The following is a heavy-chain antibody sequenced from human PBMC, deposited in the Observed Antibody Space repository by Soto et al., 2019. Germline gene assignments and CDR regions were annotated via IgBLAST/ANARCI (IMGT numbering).Heavy chain of an antibody. CDR3: ARITMVRGVMPYFDY. CDR1: GGSISSYY. CDR2: IYYSGST. J-gene: IGHJ4*02. V-gene: IGHV4-59*08. D-gene: IGHD3-10*01. Sequence: PSETLSLTCTVSGGSISSYYWSWIRQPPGKGLEWIGYIYYSGSTNYNPSLKSRVTISVDTSKNQFSLKLSSVTAADTAEYYCARITMVRGVMPYFDYWGQGTLVTVSS.